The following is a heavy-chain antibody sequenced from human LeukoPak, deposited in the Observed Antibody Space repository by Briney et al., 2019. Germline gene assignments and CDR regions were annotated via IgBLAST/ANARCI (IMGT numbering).Heavy chain of an antibody. CDR2: IYSGGST. CDR1: GFTVSSNY. J-gene: IGHJ4*02. V-gene: IGHV3-66*01. Sequence: GGSLRLSCAASGFTVSSNYMSWVRQAPGKGLEWVSVIYSGGSTYYADSVEGRFTISRDNSKNTLYLQMNSLRAEDTAVYYCARDIIVEPNDYWGQGTLVTVSS. D-gene: IGHD2-15*01. CDR3: ARDIIVEPNDY.